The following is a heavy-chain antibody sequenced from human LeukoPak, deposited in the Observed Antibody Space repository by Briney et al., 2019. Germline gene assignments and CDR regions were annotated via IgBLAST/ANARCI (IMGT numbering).Heavy chain of an antibody. V-gene: IGHV1-18*01. D-gene: IGHD3-9*01. CDR1: GYTFTSYG. Sequence: ASVKVSCKASGYTFTSYGISWVRQAPGQGLEWMGWISAYNGNTNYAQKLQGRVTMTTDTSTSTAYMELRSLRSDDTAVYYCATTGDYDIFTGYYGGQLDYWGQGTLVTVSS. CDR2: ISAYNGNT. J-gene: IGHJ4*02. CDR3: ATTGDYDIFTGYYGGQLDY.